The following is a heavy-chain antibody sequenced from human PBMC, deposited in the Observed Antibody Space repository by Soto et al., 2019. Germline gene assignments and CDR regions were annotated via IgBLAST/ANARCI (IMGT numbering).Heavy chain of an antibody. D-gene: IGHD2-15*01. V-gene: IGHV4-30-2*01. J-gene: IGHJ4*02. CDR1: GGSISSGGYS. Sequence: SETLSLTCAVSGGSISSGGYSWSWIRQPPGKGLGWIGYIYHSGSTYYNPSLKSRVTISVDRSKNQFSLKLSSVTAADTAVYYCARGQVVAAQHWGQGTLVTVYS. CDR2: IYHSGST. CDR3: ARGQVVAAQH.